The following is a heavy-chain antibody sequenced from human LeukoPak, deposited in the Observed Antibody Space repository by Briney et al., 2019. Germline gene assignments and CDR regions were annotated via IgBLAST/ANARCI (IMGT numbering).Heavy chain of an antibody. Sequence: GASVKVSCKASGGTFSSYAISWVRQAPGQGLEWMGGIIPIFCTAHYAQKFQGRVTITADESTSTAYMELSGLRSEDTAVYYCARDRGAGTTFCDYWGQGTLVTVSS. V-gene: IGHV1-69*01. CDR3: ARDRGAGTTFCDY. CDR1: GGTFSSYA. D-gene: IGHD1-1*01. CDR2: IIPIFCTA. J-gene: IGHJ4*02.